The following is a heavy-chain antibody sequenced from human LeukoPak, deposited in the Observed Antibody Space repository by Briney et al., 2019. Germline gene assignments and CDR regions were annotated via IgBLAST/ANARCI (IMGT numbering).Heavy chain of an antibody. Sequence: PSETLSLTCTVSGGSISSYYWSWIRQPPGKGLEWIGYIYYSGSTNYNPSLKSRVTISVDTCKNQFSLKLSSVTAADTAVYYCARVVPAALRVGWFDPWGQGTLVTVSS. J-gene: IGHJ5*02. V-gene: IGHV4-59*01. CDR1: GGSISSYY. CDR3: ARVVPAALRVGWFDP. CDR2: IYYSGST. D-gene: IGHD2-2*01.